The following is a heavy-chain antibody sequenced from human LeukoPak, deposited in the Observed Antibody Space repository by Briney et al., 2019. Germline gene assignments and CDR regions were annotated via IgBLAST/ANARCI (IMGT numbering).Heavy chain of an antibody. D-gene: IGHD1-26*01. CDR2: IYHSGST. J-gene: IGHJ6*03. CDR3: ARESTGWELLRRRYQYYYMDV. V-gene: IGHV4-4*02. CDR1: GGSISSSNR. Sequence: SETLSLTCAVSGGSISSSNRWSWVRQPPGKGLEWIGEIYHSGSTNYNPSLKSRVTISVDKSKNQFSLKLSSVTAADTAVYYCARESTGWELLRRRYQYYYMDVWGKGTTVTVSS.